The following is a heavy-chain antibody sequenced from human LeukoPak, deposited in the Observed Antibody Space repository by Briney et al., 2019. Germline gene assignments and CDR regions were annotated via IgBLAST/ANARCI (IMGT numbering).Heavy chain of an antibody. D-gene: IGHD3-22*01. CDR2: IYTSGST. CDR1: GGSISSYY. Sequence: SETLSLTCTVSGGSISSYYWSWIRQPPGKGLEWIGRIYTSGSTNYNPSLKSRVTMSVDTSKNQFSLKLSSVTAADTAVYYCARGRAYYYDSSGHAFDIWGQGTMVTVSS. V-gene: IGHV4-4*07. J-gene: IGHJ3*02. CDR3: ARGRAYYYDSSGHAFDI.